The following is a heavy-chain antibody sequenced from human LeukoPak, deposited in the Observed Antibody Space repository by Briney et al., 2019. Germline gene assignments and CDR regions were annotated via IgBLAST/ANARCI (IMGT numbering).Heavy chain of an antibody. CDR3: ARRAGAYSHPYDY. CDR2: IYSDNT. J-gene: IGHJ4*02. V-gene: IGHV3-53*01. D-gene: IGHD4/OR15-4a*01. CDR1: GFTVSSNS. Sequence: GGSLRLSCTVSGFTVSSNSMSWVRQAPGKGLEWVSFIYSDNTHYSDSVKGRFTISRDNSKNTLYLQMNSLRAADTAVYYCARRAGAYSHPYDYWGQGTLVTVSS.